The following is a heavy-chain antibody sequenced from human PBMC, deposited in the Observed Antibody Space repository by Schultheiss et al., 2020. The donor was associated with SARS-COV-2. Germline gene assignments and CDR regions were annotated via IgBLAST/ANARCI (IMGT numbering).Heavy chain of an antibody. CDR3: ARGGEWLGIWFDP. CDR2: IYLSGNT. CDR1: GGSISSYY. D-gene: IGHD3-3*01. V-gene: IGHV4-59*04. Sequence: SETLSLTCTVSGGSISSYYWSWIRQPPGKALEWIAYIYLSGNTYYNPSLESRVTMSLDRSKNQFSLKLSSVTAADTAVYYCARGGEWLGIWFDPWGQGTLVTVSS. J-gene: IGHJ5*02.